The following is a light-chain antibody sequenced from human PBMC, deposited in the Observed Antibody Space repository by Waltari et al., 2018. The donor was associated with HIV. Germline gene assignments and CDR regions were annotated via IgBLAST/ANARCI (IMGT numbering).Light chain of an antibody. CDR2: KDT. J-gene: IGLJ3*02. Sequence: SYELTPPPSVSVSPGQTARITCSGDALPKQYAYWYQQRPGQAPVLVIYKDTERPSGMPERFSGSRSGTTATVTIIGGQAQDEADYLWQSADSNAALWVFGGGTKLTVL. V-gene: IGLV3-25*03. CDR1: ALPKQY. CDR3: QSADSNAALWV.